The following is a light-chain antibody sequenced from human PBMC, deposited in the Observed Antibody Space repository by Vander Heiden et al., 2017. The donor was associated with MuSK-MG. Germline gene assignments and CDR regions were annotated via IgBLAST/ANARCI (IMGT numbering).Light chain of an antibody. CDR3: CSHAGTTTYVL. CDR1: SSDVGSYNL. V-gene: IGLV2-23*01. J-gene: IGLJ2*01. CDR2: EGS. Sequence: SALTQPASASGSPGQSITISCTGTSSDVGSYNLVSWYQHHPGKAPKLMIYEGSKRPSGVSNRFSGSKSGNTASLTISGLQAEDEADYYCCSHAGTTTYVLFGGGTKLTVL.